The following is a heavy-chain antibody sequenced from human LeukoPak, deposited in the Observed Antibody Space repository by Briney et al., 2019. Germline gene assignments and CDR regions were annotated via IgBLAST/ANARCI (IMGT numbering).Heavy chain of an antibody. Sequence: SETLSLTCTVSGGSISSYYWSWIRQPPGKGLEWIGYIYYSGSTNYNPSLKSRVTISVDTSKNQFSLKLSPVTAADTAVYYCARDLYFDWSVGMDVWGQGTTVTVSS. V-gene: IGHV4-59*01. CDR3: ARDLYFDWSVGMDV. CDR1: GGSISSYY. J-gene: IGHJ6*02. CDR2: IYYSGST. D-gene: IGHD3-9*01.